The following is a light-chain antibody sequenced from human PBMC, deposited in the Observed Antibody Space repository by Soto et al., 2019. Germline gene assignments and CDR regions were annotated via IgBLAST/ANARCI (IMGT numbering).Light chain of an antibody. CDR3: QTWDTGASVV. Sequence: QPVLTQSPSASASLGASVKLTCTLSSGHSSYAIAWHQQQPEKGPRYLMKLSSDGSHSKGDWIPDRFSGSSSGAERYLTISSLQSEDEADYYCQTWDTGASVVFGGGTKLTVL. CDR1: SGHSSYA. CDR2: LSSDGSH. V-gene: IGLV4-69*01. J-gene: IGLJ2*01.